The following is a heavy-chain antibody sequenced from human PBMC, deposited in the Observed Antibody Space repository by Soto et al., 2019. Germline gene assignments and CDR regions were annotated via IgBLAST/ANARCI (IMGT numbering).Heavy chain of an antibody. J-gene: IGHJ4*02. V-gene: IGHV3-23*01. CDR2: ISGSGGST. D-gene: IGHD1-20*01. Sequence: EVQLLESGGGLVQPGGSLRLSCAASGFTFSSYAMSWVRQAPGKGLEWVSPISGSGGSTYYADSAKGGFTITRYNPKNTLYLQMNSLRAEDTAVYYCATMANSRRAAVSRYWGQGTLVTVSS. CDR1: GFTFSSYA. CDR3: ATMANSRRAAVSRY.